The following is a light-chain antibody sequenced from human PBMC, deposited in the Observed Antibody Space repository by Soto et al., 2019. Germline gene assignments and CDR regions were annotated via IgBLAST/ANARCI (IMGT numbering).Light chain of an antibody. CDR3: QQYDRYPRT. V-gene: IGKV1D-16*01. CDR2: GAS. J-gene: IGKJ1*01. Sequence: DLQMTQFPSSVSASVGDRVNITCRASQGISTWLAWYQQKPERAPKSLIYGASRLQSGVPPRFSSSRSETDFTLTISGLQPEDFATYYCQQYDRYPRTFGQGTKVEIK. CDR1: QGISTW.